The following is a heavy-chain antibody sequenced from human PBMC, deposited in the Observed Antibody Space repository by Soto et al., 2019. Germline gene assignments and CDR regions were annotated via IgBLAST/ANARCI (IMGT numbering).Heavy chain of an antibody. J-gene: IGHJ6*02. CDR1: GGTFSSYA. V-gene: IGHV1-69*01. CDR3: APSYYDILTGYYTPDGMDV. D-gene: IGHD3-9*01. Sequence: QVQLVQSGAEVKKPGSSVKVSCKASGGTFSSYAISWVRQAPGQGLEWMGGIIPIFGTANYAQKFQGRVTITADESTSTAYMELSSLRSEDTAVYYCAPSYYDILTGYYTPDGMDVWGQGPTVTVSS. CDR2: IIPIFGTA.